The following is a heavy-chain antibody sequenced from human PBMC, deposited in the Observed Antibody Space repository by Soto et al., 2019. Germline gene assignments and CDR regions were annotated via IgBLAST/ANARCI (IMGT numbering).Heavy chain of an antibody. CDR3: ARLMTTVTTYDY. V-gene: IGHV4-34*01. J-gene: IGHJ4*02. CDR2: INHSGST. CDR1: GGSFSGYY. D-gene: IGHD4-17*01. Sequence: PSETLSLTCAVYGGSFSGYYWSWIRQPPGKGLEWIGEINHSGSTNYNPSLKSRVTISVDTSKNQFSLKLSSVTAADTAVYYCARLMTTVTTYDYWGQGTLVTVSS.